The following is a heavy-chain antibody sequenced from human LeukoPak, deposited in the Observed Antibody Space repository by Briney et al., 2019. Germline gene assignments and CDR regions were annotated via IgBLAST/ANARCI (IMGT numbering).Heavy chain of an antibody. J-gene: IGHJ4*02. CDR1: GYTFTSDG. D-gene: IGHD4-17*01. V-gene: IGHV1-18*01. Sequence: ASVKVSCKASGYTFTSDGISWVRQAPGQGLEWMGWIGAYNGNTNYAQKLQGRVTMTTHTSTSTAYMELRSLRSDDTAVYYCARASTVTTFLGATYFDYWGQGTLVTVSS. CDR3: ARASTVTTFLGATYFDY. CDR2: IGAYNGNT.